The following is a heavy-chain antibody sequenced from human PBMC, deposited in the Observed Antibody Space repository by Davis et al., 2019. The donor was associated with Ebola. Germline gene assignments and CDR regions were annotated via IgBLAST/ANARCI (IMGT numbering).Heavy chain of an antibody. CDR2: INHSGST. CDR3: ARGWRYSSGWNKSGRFDY. V-gene: IGHV4-34*01. J-gene: IGHJ4*02. Sequence: SETLSLTCTVSGGSISSYYWSWIRQPPGKGLEWIGEINHSGSTTSNPSLKSRVTISVDTSKNQFSLKLSSVTAADTAVYYCARGWRYSSGWNKSGRFDYWGQGTLVTVSS. CDR1: GGSISSYY. D-gene: IGHD6-19*01.